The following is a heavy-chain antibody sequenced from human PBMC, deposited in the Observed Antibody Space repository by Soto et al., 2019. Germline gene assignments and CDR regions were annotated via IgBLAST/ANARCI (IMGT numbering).Heavy chain of an antibody. D-gene: IGHD3-10*01. J-gene: IGHJ4*02. CDR3: ARDLTSVRGS. CDR1: GGTFSRHS. Sequence: QVQMVQSGAEVKKPGSSARVSCKVSGGTFSRHSISWVRQAPGQGLEWMGGIIPIFDATQYAQKFQGRLTITADESTTPFHMSLSGLRPEDTAIYSCARDLTSVRGSWGKGTVVTVS. V-gene: IGHV1-69*01. CDR2: IIPIFDAT.